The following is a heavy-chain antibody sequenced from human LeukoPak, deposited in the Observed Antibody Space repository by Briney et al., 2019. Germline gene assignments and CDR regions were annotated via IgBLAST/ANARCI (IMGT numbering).Heavy chain of an antibody. CDR2: VDPSGGST. V-gene: IGHV1-46*01. CDR1: GYTFTSYY. D-gene: IGHD5-12*01. CDR3: AISRGYSGYDPDY. Sequence: ASVKVSCKASGYTFTSYYIHWLRQAPGQGLEWMGIVDPSGGSTTYAQDFQGRITMARDSSTGSVYMELSSLRSEDTAVYYCAISRGYSGYDPDYWGQGTLVTVSS. J-gene: IGHJ4*02.